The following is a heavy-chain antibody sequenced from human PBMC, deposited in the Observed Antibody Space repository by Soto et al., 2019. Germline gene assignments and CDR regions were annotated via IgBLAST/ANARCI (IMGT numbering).Heavy chain of an antibody. CDR2: IWYDGSNK. CDR1: GFTFSSYD. D-gene: IGHD2-21*01. CDR3: ASILEDFDP. V-gene: IGHV3-33*01. J-gene: IGHJ5*02. Sequence: QVQLVESGGGVVQPGRSLRLSCAASGFTFSSYDMHWVRQAPGKGLEWVAVIWYDGSNKYYVDSVKGRFTISRDNSKNTLYLQMNSLRAEDTAVCYCASILEDFDPWGQGTLVTVSA.